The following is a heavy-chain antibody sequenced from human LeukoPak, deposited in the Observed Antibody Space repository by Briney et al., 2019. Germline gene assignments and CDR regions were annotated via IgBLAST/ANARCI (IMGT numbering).Heavy chain of an antibody. CDR2: INPSSGST. D-gene: IGHD6-19*01. V-gene: IGHV1-46*01. CDR3: ARPARGSSGWYGGYHFDS. CDR1: DYTFTNYY. J-gene: IGHJ4*02. Sequence: ASVKVSCRTSDYTFTNYYMHWVRQAPGQGLEWMGIINPSSGSTSYAQKFQGRVIMTRDTSTSTLYMELSSLRSDDTAVYYCARPARGSSGWYGGYHFDSWGQGTLVTVSS.